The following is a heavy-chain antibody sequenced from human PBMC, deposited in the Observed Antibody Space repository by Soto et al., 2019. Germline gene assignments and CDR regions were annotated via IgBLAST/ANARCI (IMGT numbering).Heavy chain of an antibody. J-gene: IGHJ5*02. Sequence: QVQLVQSGAEVKKPGASVKVSCKASGYTFTSYGISWVRQAPGQGLEWMGWISAYNGNTNYAQMLQGRVTMNTDTPTSTAYRELRSLRSDDTAGYYCARDGIDDYATLVNNWFDPWGQGTLVTVSS. CDR1: GYTFTSYG. CDR2: ISAYNGNT. V-gene: IGHV1-18*01. D-gene: IGHD4-17*01. CDR3: ARDGIDDYATLVNNWFDP.